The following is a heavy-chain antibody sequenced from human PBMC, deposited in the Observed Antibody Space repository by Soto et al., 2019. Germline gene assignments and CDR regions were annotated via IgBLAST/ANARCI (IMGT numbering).Heavy chain of an antibody. CDR3: ARDILVGAGTARAFDV. V-gene: IGHV3-7*01. D-gene: IGHD6-13*01. J-gene: IGHJ3*01. CDR1: GFTFSYYW. Sequence: EVQVMESGGGLTQPGGSLRLSGEDSGFTFSYYWMTWVRQAPGKGLEWVANINQDGSGQYYVDSVKGRFTISRDNAKKSVYLQMSSLRVDDTAVYFCARDILVGAGTARAFDVWGQGTTVIVSS. CDR2: INQDGSGQ.